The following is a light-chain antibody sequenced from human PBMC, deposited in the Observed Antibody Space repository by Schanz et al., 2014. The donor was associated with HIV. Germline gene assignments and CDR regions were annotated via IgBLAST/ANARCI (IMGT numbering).Light chain of an antibody. CDR2: LNSDGSH. Sequence: QSVLTQSPSASASLGASVKLTCTLSSGHSSYAIAWHQQQPEKGPRYLMNLNSDGSHRKGDGIPDRFSGSSSGADRYLTISNLQSEDEADYYCATWDSNTLWVFGGGTKLTVL. J-gene: IGLJ3*02. CDR3: ATWDSNTLWV. V-gene: IGLV4-69*01. CDR1: SGHSSYA.